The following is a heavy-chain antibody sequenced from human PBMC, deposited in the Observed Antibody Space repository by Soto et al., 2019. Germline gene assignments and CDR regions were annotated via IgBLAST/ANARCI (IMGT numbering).Heavy chain of an antibody. CDR1: GGSISSSTYY. Sequence: PSETLSLTCTVPGGSISSSTYYWGWMRQPPGKGLEWIASFFIGGSTNYNPSLKSRVTMSVDTSKNQFSLKLSSVTAADTAVCYCAMIPITVATTPTYYFDSWGPGTLVTVSS. D-gene: IGHD5-12*01. V-gene: IGHV4-39*07. J-gene: IGHJ4*02. CDR2: FFIGGST. CDR3: AMIPITVATTPTYYFDS.